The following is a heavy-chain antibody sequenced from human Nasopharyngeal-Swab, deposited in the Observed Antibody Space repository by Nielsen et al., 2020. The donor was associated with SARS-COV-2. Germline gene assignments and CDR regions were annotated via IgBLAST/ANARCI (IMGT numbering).Heavy chain of an antibody. Sequence: GESLKISCKGSGYNFPTYWIGWVRQMPGKGLEWMGIIYPGDSDTRYSPSFQGQVTISADKSISTAYLQWSSLKASDTAMYYCARRGYGGSGSYYFYYYMDVWGKGTTVTVSS. CDR1: GYNFPTYW. CDR2: IYPGDSDT. V-gene: IGHV5-51*01. CDR3: ARRGYGGSGSYYFYYYMDV. J-gene: IGHJ6*03. D-gene: IGHD4-23*01.